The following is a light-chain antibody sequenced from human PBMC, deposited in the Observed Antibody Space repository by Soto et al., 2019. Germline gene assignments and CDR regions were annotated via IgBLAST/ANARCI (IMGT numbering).Light chain of an antibody. CDR1: QSISNDH. J-gene: IGKJ4*01. CDR3: QYYGSSVT. V-gene: IGKV3-20*01. CDR2: GTS. Sequence: EIVGTQSPGTLSLSPGERATLSCRASQSISNDHLAWYQQKPGQAPRLLIYGTSNRATGGIADRFTGSGSGTDFTLTISRLEPEDFAVYYCQYYGSSVTFAGGTKGEIK.